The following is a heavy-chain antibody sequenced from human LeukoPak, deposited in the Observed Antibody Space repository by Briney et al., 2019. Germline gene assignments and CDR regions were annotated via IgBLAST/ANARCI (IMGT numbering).Heavy chain of an antibody. J-gene: IGHJ3*02. CDR2: IYYSGST. V-gene: IGHV4-59*01. CDR3: ARDRNYGGNLGAFDI. D-gene: IGHD4-23*01. Sequence: SETLSLTCTVSGGSISSYYWSWIRQPPGKGLEWIGYIYYSGSTNYNPSLKSRVTISVDTSKNQFSLKLSSVTAADTAVYYCARDRNYGGNLGAFDIWGQGTMVTVPS. CDR1: GGSISSYY.